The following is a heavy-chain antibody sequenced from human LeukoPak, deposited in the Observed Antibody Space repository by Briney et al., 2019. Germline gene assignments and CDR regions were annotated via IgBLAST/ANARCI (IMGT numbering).Heavy chain of an antibody. D-gene: IGHD6-6*01. J-gene: IGHJ4*02. V-gene: IGHV3-21*01. CDR2: ISSSSSYI. CDR3: ARDGIAARPFDY. CDR1: GFTFSSYS. Sequence: GSLRLSCAASGFTFSSYSMNWVRQAPGKGLEWVSSISSSSSYIYYADSVKGRFTISRDNAKNSLYLQMNSLGAEDTAVYYCARDGIAARPFDYWGQGTLVTVSS.